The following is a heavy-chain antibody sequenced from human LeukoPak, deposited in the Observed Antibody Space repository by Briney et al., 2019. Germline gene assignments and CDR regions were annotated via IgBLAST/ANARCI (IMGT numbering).Heavy chain of an antibody. D-gene: IGHD3-22*01. CDR2: ISGSGGST. CDR3: AKVGTLYDSSGYPYYFDY. Sequence: GGSLRLSCAASGFTFSSYGMSWVRQAPGRGLEWVSAISGSGGSTYYADSVKGRFTISRDNSKNTLYLQMNSLRAEDTAVYYCAKVGTLYDSSGYPYYFDYWGQGTLVTVSS. V-gene: IGHV3-23*01. CDR1: GFTFSSYG. J-gene: IGHJ4*02.